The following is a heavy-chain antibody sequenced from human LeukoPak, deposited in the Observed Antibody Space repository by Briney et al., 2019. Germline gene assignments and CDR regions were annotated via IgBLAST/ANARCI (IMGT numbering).Heavy chain of an antibody. CDR1: GGSISSYY. CDR3: ASRSLVFPMDAFDI. CDR2: IYYSGGN. D-gene: IGHD3-10*01. J-gene: IGHJ3*02. Sequence: KASETLSLTCTVSGGSISSYYWSWIRQPPGKGLEWIGYIYYSGGNNYNPSLKSRVTISVDTSTNQFSLKLSSVTAADTAVYYCASRSLVFPMDAFDIWGQGTMVTVSS. V-gene: IGHV4-59*01.